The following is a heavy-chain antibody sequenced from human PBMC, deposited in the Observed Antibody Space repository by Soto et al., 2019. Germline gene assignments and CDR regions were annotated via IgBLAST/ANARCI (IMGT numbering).Heavy chain of an antibody. CDR2: IDHDGPT. Sequence: EVQLVESGGGLVQPGGSLRLSCAGSGFTFSNYWMHWVRQAPGKGLAWVSRIDHDGPTDYADSVRGRFTVSRDNAENTLYLQLNSLGPEDTAVYYCVRDRKCDYWGQGTLVTVSS. CDR1: GFTFSNYW. V-gene: IGHV3-74*01. CDR3: VRDRKCDY. J-gene: IGHJ4*02.